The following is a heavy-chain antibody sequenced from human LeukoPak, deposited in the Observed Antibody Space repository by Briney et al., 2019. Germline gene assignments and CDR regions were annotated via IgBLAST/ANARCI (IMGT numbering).Heavy chain of an antibody. CDR1: GGSISSYY. CDR2: IYYSGST. V-gene: IGHV4-59*01. CDR3: ARAHHGLTYYMDV. J-gene: IGHJ6*03. Sequence: PSETLSLTCTVSGGSISSYYWSWIRQPPGKGLEWIGYIYYSGSTNYNPSLKSRVTISVDTSKNQFSLKLSSVTAADTAVYYCARAHHGLTYYMDVWGKGTTVTVSS.